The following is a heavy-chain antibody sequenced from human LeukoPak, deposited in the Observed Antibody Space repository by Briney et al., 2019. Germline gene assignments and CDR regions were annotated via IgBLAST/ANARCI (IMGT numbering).Heavy chain of an antibody. CDR3: AKDLYSDYGFFQN. J-gene: IGHJ4*02. CDR2: IGSGSNYI. D-gene: IGHD4-11*01. Sequence: KAGGSLRLSCAASGFTFSTYNMNWVRQAPGKGLEWVSSIGSGSNYIYYAESLKGRFTISRDNAKNTLYLQMNSLRAEDTAVYYCAKDLYSDYGFFQNWGQGTLVTVSS. CDR1: GFTFSTYN. V-gene: IGHV3-21*04.